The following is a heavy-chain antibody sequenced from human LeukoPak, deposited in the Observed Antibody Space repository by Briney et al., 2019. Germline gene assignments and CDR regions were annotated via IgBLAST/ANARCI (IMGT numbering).Heavy chain of an antibody. Sequence: KPGWSLRLSCAASGFTFNNAWMSWVRQAPGKGLEWDGRIKSKTDGGTTDYAAPVKGRFTISRDDSKNTLFLQMNSLKTEDTAVYYCTTPFPRFYDSSGYCHWAQGTLVTVSS. CDR1: GFTFNNAW. V-gene: IGHV3-15*01. D-gene: IGHD3-22*01. CDR3: TTPFPRFYDSSGYCH. CDR2: IKSKTDGGTT. J-gene: IGHJ4*02.